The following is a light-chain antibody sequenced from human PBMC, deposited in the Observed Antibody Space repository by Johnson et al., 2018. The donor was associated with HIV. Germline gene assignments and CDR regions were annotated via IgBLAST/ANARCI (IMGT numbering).Light chain of an antibody. Sequence: VLTQPPSVSAAPGQKVTISCSGSSSNIGHNYVSWYQHLPGTAPKLLIYENTKRPSGIPARFSGSTSGTSATLGITGLQTGDEGDYYCGTWDGSLSAGAVFGTGTKVTVL. CDR3: GTWDGSLSAGAV. CDR1: SSNIGHNY. J-gene: IGLJ1*01. CDR2: ENT. V-gene: IGLV1-51*02.